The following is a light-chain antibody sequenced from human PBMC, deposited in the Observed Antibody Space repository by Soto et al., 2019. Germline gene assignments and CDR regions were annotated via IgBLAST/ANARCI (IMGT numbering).Light chain of an antibody. J-gene: IGKJ1*01. CDR2: DAS. CDR1: QSISSW. CDR3: QQYNSYSKT. V-gene: IGKV1-5*01. Sequence: DIQMTQSPSTLSASVGDRVTITCRASQSISSWLAWYQQKPGKAPKLLIYDASSLESGVPSRFSGSGSGTEFTLSISSLQPDDSASYYCQQYNSYSKTFGQGTRWIS.